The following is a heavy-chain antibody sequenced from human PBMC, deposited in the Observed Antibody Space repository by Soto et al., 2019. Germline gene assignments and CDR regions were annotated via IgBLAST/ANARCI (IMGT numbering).Heavy chain of an antibody. CDR2: ISGSGGST. D-gene: IGHD2-8*01. Sequence: EAQLLESGGGVVQPGGSLRLACAASGFTFSSYAMSWVRQAPGKGLEWVSAISGSGGSTYYADSVKGRVTISGDNSKNRLYLKMTGLGAEDTAGYYCAKDLTAVNTKLYYYYAMDVWGQRTTVTVSS. CDR1: GFTFSSYA. CDR3: AKDLTAVNTKLYYYYAMDV. J-gene: IGHJ6*02. V-gene: IGHV3-23*01.